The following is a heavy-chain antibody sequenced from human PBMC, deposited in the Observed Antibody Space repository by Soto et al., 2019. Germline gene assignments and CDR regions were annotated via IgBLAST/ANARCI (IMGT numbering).Heavy chain of an antibody. Sequence: ASVKDSCKFSGYTLNELSMRWVRQVHGQGLEWMGGFDPEDGETIYAQKLQGRVTMTEDTSTDTAYMELRSLRSDDTAVYYCARDGRGPQYFQHWGQGTLVTVSS. CDR2: FDPEDGET. CDR3: ARDGRGPQYFQH. CDR1: GYTLNELS. J-gene: IGHJ1*01. V-gene: IGHV1-24*01. D-gene: IGHD3-10*01.